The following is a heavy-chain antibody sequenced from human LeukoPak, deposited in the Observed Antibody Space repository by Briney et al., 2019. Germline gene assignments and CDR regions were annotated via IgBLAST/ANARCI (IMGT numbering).Heavy chain of an antibody. CDR1: GFTSSSYA. J-gene: IGHJ4*02. V-gene: IGHV3-30*04. CDR3: ARDPTSPYYYDSSGSVARYFDY. D-gene: IGHD3-22*01. CDR2: ISYDGSNK. Sequence: PGRSLRLSCAASGFTSSSYAMHWVRQAPGKGLEWVAVISYDGSNKYYADSVKGRFTISRDNSKNTLYLQMNSLRAEDTAVYYCARDPTSPYYYDSSGSVARYFDYWGQGTLVTVSS.